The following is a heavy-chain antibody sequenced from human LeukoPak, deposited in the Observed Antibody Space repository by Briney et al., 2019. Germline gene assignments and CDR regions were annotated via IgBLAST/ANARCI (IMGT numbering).Heavy chain of an antibody. J-gene: IGHJ4*02. Sequence: SETLSLTCTVSGGSISSYYWSWIRQPPGKGLECIGDIYYSGSTTYNPSLKSRVTISVDTSKNQFSLKLSSVTAADTAVYYCARHGYGYGNFDYWGQGSLVTVSS. D-gene: IGHD5-18*01. CDR3: ARHGYGYGNFDY. V-gene: IGHV4-59*08. CDR1: GGSISSYY. CDR2: IYYSGST.